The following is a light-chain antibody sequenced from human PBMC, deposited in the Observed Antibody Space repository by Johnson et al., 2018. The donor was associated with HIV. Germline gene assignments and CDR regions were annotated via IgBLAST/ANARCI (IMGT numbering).Light chain of an antibody. V-gene: IGLV1-51*01. Sequence: QSVLTQPPSVSAAPGQKVTISCSGSSSNIGNSYVSWYQQLPGTAPKLLIYDNNKRPSGIPDRFSGSKSGTSATLGITGLQTGDEADYYCGTWDSSLSDFYVFGTGTKVSVL. CDR1: SSNIGNSY. CDR3: GTWDSSLSDFYV. CDR2: DNN. J-gene: IGLJ1*01.